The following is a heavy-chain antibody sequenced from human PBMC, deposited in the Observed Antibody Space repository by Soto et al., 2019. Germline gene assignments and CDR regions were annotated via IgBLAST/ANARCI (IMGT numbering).Heavy chain of an antibody. CDR2: ISSGNSYI. Sequence: GGSLRVSCAASGFTFSSYGMNWVRQAPGKGLDWVSSISSGNSYIYYGDSVKGRFTISRDNAKNSLYLQMNSLRAEDTAVYYCARDGFGAYYDIFTGYPPDYYYGMDVGGQGTPVTVSS. CDR3: ARDGFGAYYDIFTGYPPDYYYGMDV. V-gene: IGHV3-21*01. J-gene: IGHJ6*02. CDR1: GFTFSSYG. D-gene: IGHD3-9*01.